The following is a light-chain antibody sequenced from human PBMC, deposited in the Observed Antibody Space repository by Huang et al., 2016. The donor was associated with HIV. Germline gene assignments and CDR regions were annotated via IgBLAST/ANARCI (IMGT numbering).Light chain of an antibody. CDR1: ESIGTY. J-gene: IGKJ1*01. CDR3: QQSYNTPLTFGPWT. CDR2: SPS. Sequence: DIQMTQSPSSLSASVGDRVTITCRASESIGTYLNWYQQKPGKSPNLLIYSPSTLQSGVPSRFSGSGSGTDFTLTISSLQPEDFATYYCQQSYNTPLTFGPWTFGPGTKVEIK. V-gene: IGKV1-39*01.